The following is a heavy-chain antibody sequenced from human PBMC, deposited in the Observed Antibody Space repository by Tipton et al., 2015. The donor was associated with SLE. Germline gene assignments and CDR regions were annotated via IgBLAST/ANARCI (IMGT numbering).Heavy chain of an antibody. D-gene: IGHD6-6*01. CDR1: GDSISSHY. Sequence: TLSLTCSVSGDSISSHYWTWTRQPPGKGLEWIGYIYYRGNTNYHPSLKSRVTISVDTSKNQFSLKLSSGTAADTAVYYCARGSSSSSYYYYYMDVWGKGTTVSVS. V-gene: IGHV4-59*11. J-gene: IGHJ6*03. CDR3: ARGSSSSSYYYYYMDV. CDR2: IYYRGNT.